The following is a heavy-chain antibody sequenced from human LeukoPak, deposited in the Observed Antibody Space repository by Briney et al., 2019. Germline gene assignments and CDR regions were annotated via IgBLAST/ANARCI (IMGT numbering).Heavy chain of an antibody. V-gene: IGHV3-48*03. CDR3: ARDGDGSGYDYLIVVVPNAFDI. CDR1: GFTFSSYE. Sequence: PGGSLRLSCAASGFTFSSYEMNWVRQAPGKGLEWVSYISSSGSTIYYADSVKGRFTISRDNAKNSLYLQMNSLRAEDTAVYYCARDGDGSGYDYLIVVVPNAFDIWGQGTMVTVSS. J-gene: IGHJ3*02. CDR2: ISSSGSTI. D-gene: IGHD5-12*01.